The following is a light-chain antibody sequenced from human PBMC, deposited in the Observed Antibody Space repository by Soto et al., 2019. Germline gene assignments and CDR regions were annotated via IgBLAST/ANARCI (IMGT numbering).Light chain of an antibody. J-gene: IGLJ1*01. Sequence: VLTQPPAVSAAPGQKVTISCSGSSSNIGGNSVSWYQQLPGTAPKLLIYDDNKRPSGIPDRFSGSKSGTSATLGITGFQTGDEADYYCGSWDSSLSAYVFGTGTKV. V-gene: IGLV1-51*01. CDR3: GSWDSSLSAYV. CDR1: SSNIGGNS. CDR2: DDN.